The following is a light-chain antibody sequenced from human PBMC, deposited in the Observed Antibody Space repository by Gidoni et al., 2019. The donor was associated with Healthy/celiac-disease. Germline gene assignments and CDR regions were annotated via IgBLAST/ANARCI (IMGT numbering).Light chain of an antibody. V-gene: IGKV1-39*01. CDR3: QQSYSTPT. Sequence: DIQMTQSPSSLSASVGDRVTITCRASQSISSYLNWYQQKPGKAPKLLIYAASSLQSGVPSSFSGSGSGTDFTLTISSLQPEDFATYYGQQSYSTPTFGPGTKVDIK. CDR2: AAS. CDR1: QSISSY. J-gene: IGKJ3*01.